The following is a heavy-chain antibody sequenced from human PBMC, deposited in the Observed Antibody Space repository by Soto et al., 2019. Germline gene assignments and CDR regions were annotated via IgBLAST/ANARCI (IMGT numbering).Heavy chain of an antibody. J-gene: IGHJ4*02. CDR3: ATLVRSYSGYDRYYFDY. D-gene: IGHD5-12*01. CDR2: IYPGDSDT. Sequence: PGESLKISCKGSGYSFTSYWIGWVRQMPGKGLEWMGIIYPGDSDTRYSPSFQGQVTISADKSISTAYLQWSSLKASDTAMYYCATLVRSYSGYDRYYFDYWGQGTLVTVSS. CDR1: GYSFTSYW. V-gene: IGHV5-51*01.